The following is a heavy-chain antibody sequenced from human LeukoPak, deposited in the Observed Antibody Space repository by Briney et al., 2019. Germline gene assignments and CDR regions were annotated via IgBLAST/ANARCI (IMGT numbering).Heavy chain of an antibody. V-gene: IGHV3-23*01. D-gene: IGHD6-19*01. Sequence: PGGSLRLSCAASGFTFSDYGMSWVRQAPGKGLEWVSAISGSGADAYYADSVKGRFTIARDNSKKTLYLQMNNLRVEDTAVYYCARVQFQWFDPWGQGTLVTVSS. CDR2: ISGSGADA. CDR3: ARVQFQWFDP. CDR1: GFTFSDYG. J-gene: IGHJ5*02.